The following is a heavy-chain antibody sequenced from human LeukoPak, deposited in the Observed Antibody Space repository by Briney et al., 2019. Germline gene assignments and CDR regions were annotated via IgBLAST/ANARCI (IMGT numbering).Heavy chain of an antibody. CDR3: ASRIAVAGTTGGFDY. CDR1: GGSISSYY. Sequence: SETLSLTXTVSGGSISSYYWSWIRQPPGKGLEWIGYIYYSGSTNYNPSLKSRVTISVDTSKNQFSLKLSSVTAADTAVYYCASRIAVAGTTGGFDYWGQGTLVTVSS. V-gene: IGHV4-59*01. J-gene: IGHJ4*02. CDR2: IYYSGST. D-gene: IGHD6-19*01.